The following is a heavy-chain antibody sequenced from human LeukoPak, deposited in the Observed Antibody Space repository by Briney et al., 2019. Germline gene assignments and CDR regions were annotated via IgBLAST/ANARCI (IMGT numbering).Heavy chain of an antibody. V-gene: IGHV3-23*01. D-gene: IGHD6-6*01. J-gene: IGHJ4*02. Sequence: GGSLRLSCTASGFTFSNYGMAWVRQAPGRGLEWVSSISDSGGDTYYADSVKGRFTVSRDNSKSTLYPQMNSLRAEDTAVFYCAKRVSYSNSAAYFDYWGQGTLVTVSS. CDR3: AKRVSYSNSAAYFDY. CDR1: GFTFSNYG. CDR2: ISDSGGDT.